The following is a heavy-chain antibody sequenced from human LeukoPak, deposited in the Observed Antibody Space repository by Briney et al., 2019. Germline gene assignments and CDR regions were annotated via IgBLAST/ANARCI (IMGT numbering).Heavy chain of an antibody. V-gene: IGHV5-51*01. CDR3: ARRGYCSGGSCYSAPFDY. Sequence: GESLKISCKGSGYSFTSYWIGWVRQMPGKGLEWMGIIYPGDSDTRYSPSFQGQVTISADKSISTAYLQWSSLKALDTAMYYCARRGYCSGGSCYSAPFDYWGQGTLVTVSS. D-gene: IGHD2-15*01. CDR1: GYSFTSYW. J-gene: IGHJ4*02. CDR2: IYPGDSDT.